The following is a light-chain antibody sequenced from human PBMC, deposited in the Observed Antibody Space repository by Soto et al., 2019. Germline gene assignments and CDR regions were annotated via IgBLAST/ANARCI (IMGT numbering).Light chain of an antibody. CDR2: GAS. CDR1: QSVSSSY. Sequence: EIVLTQSPGTLSLSPGERATLSCRASQSVSSSYLACYQQKPGQAPKLLMYGASSRATGIPDRFSGSGSVTDFTLTISRLEPEDFAVYYCQQYGSSPPWAFGQGTKGEI. CDR3: QQYGSSPPWA. V-gene: IGKV3-20*01. J-gene: IGKJ1*01.